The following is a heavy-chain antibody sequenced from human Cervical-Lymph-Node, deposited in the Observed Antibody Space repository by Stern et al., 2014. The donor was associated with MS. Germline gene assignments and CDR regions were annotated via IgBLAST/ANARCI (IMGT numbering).Heavy chain of an antibody. V-gene: IGHV3-30*03. Sequence: DQLVESGGGVVQPGGSLRLSCAASGFPFSNYGMHWVRQAPGKGLEWPAVISHDGSSQYYAGSVRGRFTISRDNSKNTLSLQMNSLRAEDTAVYYCRGTYYFDTSDYFDYWGQGTLVTVSS. CDR2: ISHDGSSQ. CDR1: GFPFSNYG. D-gene: IGHD3-22*01. J-gene: IGHJ4*02. CDR3: RGTYYFDTSDYFDY.